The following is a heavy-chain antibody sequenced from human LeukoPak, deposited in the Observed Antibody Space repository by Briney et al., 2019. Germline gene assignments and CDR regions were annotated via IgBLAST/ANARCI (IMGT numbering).Heavy chain of an antibody. J-gene: IGHJ4*02. V-gene: IGHV3-7*01. D-gene: IGHD3-10*01. CDR1: GLTFSSYW. CDR2: IKEDESEK. Sequence: GGSLRLSCAASGLTFSSYWMGWVRQAPGNGPEWVANIKEDESEKNYVDSVKGRFTVSRDSAKNALYLQMNSLRAEDTAVYYCARVGSGSSYRPFDNWGQGTLVTVSS. CDR3: ARVGSGSSYRPFDN.